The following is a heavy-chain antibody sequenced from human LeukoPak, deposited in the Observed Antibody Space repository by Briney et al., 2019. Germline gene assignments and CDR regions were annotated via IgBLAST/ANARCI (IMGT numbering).Heavy chain of an antibody. V-gene: IGHV3-11*04. Sequence: PGGSLRLSCAASGFTFSDYYMSWIRQAPGKGLEWVSYISSSGSTIYYADSVKGRFTISRDNAKNSLYLQMNSLRAGDTAVYYCARVRIAGDYFDYWGQGTLVTVSS. CDR3: ARVRIAGDYFDY. D-gene: IGHD1-14*01. CDR2: ISSSGSTI. J-gene: IGHJ4*02. CDR1: GFTFSDYY.